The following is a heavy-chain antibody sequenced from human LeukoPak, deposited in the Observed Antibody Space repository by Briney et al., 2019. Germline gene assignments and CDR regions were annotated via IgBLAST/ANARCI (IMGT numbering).Heavy chain of an antibody. V-gene: IGHV3-23*01. CDR1: GFTFSSYA. D-gene: IGHD3-22*01. CDR3: AKSSYDSSGYYRPVDY. J-gene: IGHJ4*02. Sequence: GGSLRLSCAASGFTFSSYATSWVRQAPGKGLEWVSAISCSGGSTYYADSVKGRFTISRDNSKNTLYLQMNSLRAEDTAVYYCAKSSYDSSGYYRPVDYWGQGTLVTVSS. CDR2: ISCSGGST.